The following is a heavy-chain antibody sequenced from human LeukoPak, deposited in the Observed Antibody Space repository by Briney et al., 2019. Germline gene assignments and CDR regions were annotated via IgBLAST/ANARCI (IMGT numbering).Heavy chain of an antibody. J-gene: IGHJ4*02. CDR2: ISGYNGNT. Sequence: ASVKVSCKASDYTFTSYGISWVRQAPGQGLEWMGWISGYNGNTHYAQNLQGRVTMTTDTSASTACMELRSLRSDDTAVYYCARSYYYGSGSRPLDFWGQGTLVTVSS. V-gene: IGHV1-18*01. CDR3: ARSYYYGSGSRPLDF. D-gene: IGHD3-10*01. CDR1: DYTFTSYG.